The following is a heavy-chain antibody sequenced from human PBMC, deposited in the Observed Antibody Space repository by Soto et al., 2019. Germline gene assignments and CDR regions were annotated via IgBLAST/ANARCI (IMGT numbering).Heavy chain of an antibody. J-gene: IGHJ3*02. Sequence: GGSLRLSCAASGFTFSSYWMSWVRQAPGKGLEWVASIKQDGSEKYYVDSVKGRFTISRDNAKNSLYLQMNSLRAEDTAVYYCARVGIAAAGPRPSDAFDIWGQGTMVTVSS. CDR2: IKQDGSEK. V-gene: IGHV3-7*01. CDR1: GFTFSSYW. CDR3: ARVGIAAAGPRPSDAFDI. D-gene: IGHD6-13*01.